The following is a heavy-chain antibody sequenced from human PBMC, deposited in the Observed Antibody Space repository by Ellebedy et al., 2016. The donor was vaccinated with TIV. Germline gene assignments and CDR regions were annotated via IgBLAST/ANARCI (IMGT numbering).Heavy chain of an antibody. CDR2: VNLSGSS. V-gene: IGHV4-34*01. CDR3: ARGRWGSSDWYLGY. D-gene: IGHD6-13*01. J-gene: IGHJ4*01. CDR1: GGSLSGYL. Sequence: MPSETLSLTCNVSGGSLSGYLWSWIRQSPDKGLEWIGEVNLSGSSYSNPSLASRASVALVPSKDQVTLTLTSVTAADTAVYYCARGRWGSSDWYLGYWGHGTLVTVSS.